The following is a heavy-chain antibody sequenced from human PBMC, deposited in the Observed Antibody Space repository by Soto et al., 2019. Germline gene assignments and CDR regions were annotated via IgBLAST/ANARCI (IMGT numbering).Heavy chain of an antibody. J-gene: IGHJ4*02. Sequence: PGGSMRLACAASGFTVRSYGMHWVRQAPGKGLEWVAFIWHDGGNKFYAESVKGRFTISRDNSKNTLYLQMTSLSAEDTAMYYCARDGDVNTGFGRDYWGQGTLVTDSS. D-gene: IGHD1-26*01. CDR3: ARDGDVNTGFGRDY. V-gene: IGHV3-33*01. CDR2: IWHDGGNK. CDR1: GFTVRSYG.